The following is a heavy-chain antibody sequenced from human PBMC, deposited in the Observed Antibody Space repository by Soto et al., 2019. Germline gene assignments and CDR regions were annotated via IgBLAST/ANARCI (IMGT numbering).Heavy chain of an antibody. Sequence: QVQLVQSGAEVKKPGSSVKVSCKASGGTFSSYAISWVRQAPGQGLEWMGGIIPIFGTANYAQKFQGRVTITADESTSTAYMELSSLRSEDTAVYYCARGSSGCKETPYYFDYWGQGTLVTVSS. CDR2: IIPIFGTA. CDR1: GGTFSSYA. CDR3: ARGSSGCKETPYYFDY. J-gene: IGHJ4*02. V-gene: IGHV1-69*01. D-gene: IGHD6-19*01.